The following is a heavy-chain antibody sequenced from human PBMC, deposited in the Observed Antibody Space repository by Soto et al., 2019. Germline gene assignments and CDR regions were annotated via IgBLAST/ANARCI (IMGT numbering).Heavy chain of an antibody. CDR2: IYYSGST. V-gene: IGHV4-31*03. CDR1: GGSISSGGYY. CDR3: AASCVGCGGFNYYGMDV. Sequence: SETLSLTCTVSGGSISSGGYYRSWIRQHPGKGLEWIGYIYYSGSTYYNPSLKSRVTISVDTSKNQFSLKLSSVTAADTAVYYCAASCVGCGGFNYYGMDVWGQGTTVTVS. D-gene: IGHD2-21*01. J-gene: IGHJ6*02.